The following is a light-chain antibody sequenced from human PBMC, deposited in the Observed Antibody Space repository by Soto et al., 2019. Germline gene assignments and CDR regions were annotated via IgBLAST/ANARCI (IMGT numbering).Light chain of an antibody. J-gene: IGLJ3*02. CDR1: KFNIGSHT. V-gene: IGLV1-44*01. CDR3: SVWDDSLKGWV. Sequence: QSVLTQPPSASGTPGQRITISCSGSKFNIGSHTVNWYQQLPGTAPKLLMHNNNQRPSGVPDRFSGSKSGTSASLAISGLQSEDEADYSCSVWDDSLKGWVFGGRTKLTVL. CDR2: NNN.